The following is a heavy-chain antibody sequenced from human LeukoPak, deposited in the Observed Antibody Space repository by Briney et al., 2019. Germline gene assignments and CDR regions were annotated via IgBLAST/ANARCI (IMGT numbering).Heavy chain of an antibody. CDR1: GGSISSSSYY. CDR3: ARETTDIVLMVYAHYFDP. J-gene: IGHJ5*02. V-gene: IGHV4-39*07. CDR2: IYHSGST. D-gene: IGHD2-8*01. Sequence: SETLSLTCTVSGGSISSSSYYWGWIRQPPGKGLEWIGSIYHSGSTYYNPSLKSRVTISVDTSKNQFSLKLSSVTAADTAVYYCARETTDIVLMVYAHYFDPWGQGTLVTVSS.